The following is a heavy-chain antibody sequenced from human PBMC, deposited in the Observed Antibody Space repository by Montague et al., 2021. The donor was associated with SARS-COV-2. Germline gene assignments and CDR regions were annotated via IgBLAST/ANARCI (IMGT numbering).Heavy chain of an antibody. CDR3: TRVRQQLVRTYYLDY. CDR1: GGSFNHYY. J-gene: IGHJ4*02. D-gene: IGHD6-13*01. Sequence: SETLSLTCAVYGGSFNHYYWTWTRQAPGKGLEWIGEVNHSGGTTYNPSLQSRVTISSDTSKNKFSLKLNSLTAADTAVYYCTRVRQQLVRTYYLDYWGQGTLVTVSS. CDR2: VNHSGGT. V-gene: IGHV4-34*01.